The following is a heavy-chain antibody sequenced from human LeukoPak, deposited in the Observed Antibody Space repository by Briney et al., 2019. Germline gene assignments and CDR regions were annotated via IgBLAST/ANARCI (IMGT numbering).Heavy chain of an antibody. CDR1: GFTFSSYG. CDR3: TRGGAARPDY. V-gene: IGHV3-48*01. CDR2: ISSNSRTI. Sequence: PGGSLRLSCAASGFTFSSYGMDWVRQAPGKGLEWVSYISSNSRTIDYANSVKGRFTISRDNAKNSLFLQMSSLRAEDTAMYYCTRGGAARPDYWGQGTLVTVFS. J-gene: IGHJ4*02. D-gene: IGHD6-6*01.